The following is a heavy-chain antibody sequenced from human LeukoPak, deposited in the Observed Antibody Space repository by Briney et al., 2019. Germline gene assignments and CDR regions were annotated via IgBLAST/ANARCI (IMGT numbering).Heavy chain of an antibody. D-gene: IGHD3-22*01. CDR2: IYYSGST. Sequence: SETLSLTCTVSNGFSSSSSYYWAWIRQPPGKGLEWIGSIYYSGSTYYNPSLESRLTISVDTSKNQFSLKLSSVTAADTAVYFCARHSHYYNNKGFDYWGQGTLVTVSS. CDR3: ARHSHYYNNKGFDY. V-gene: IGHV4-39*01. CDR1: NGFSSSSSYY. J-gene: IGHJ4*02.